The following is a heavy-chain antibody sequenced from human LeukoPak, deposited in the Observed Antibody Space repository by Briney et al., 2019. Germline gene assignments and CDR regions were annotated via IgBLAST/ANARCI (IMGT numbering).Heavy chain of an antibody. Sequence: GGSLRLSCAASGFTFSSYAMSWVRQAPGKGLEWVANITDDGSNKYYADSVKGRFTISRDNSKNTLYLQMNSLRAEDTAVYYCAKAGVIAAAAPDYFDYWGQGTLVTVSS. CDR1: GFTFSSYA. V-gene: IGHV3-30*18. J-gene: IGHJ4*02. CDR3: AKAGVIAAAAPDYFDY. CDR2: ITDDGSNK. D-gene: IGHD6-13*01.